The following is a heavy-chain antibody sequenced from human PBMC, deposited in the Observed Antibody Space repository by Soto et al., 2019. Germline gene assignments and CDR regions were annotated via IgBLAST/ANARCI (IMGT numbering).Heavy chain of an antibody. CDR3: ARNGGPLGSYYYGMDV. CDR2: IIPIFGTA. Sequence: QVQLVQSGAAVKKPGSSVKVSCKASGGTFSSYAISWVRQAPGQELEWMGGIIPIFGTANYAQKFQGRVTSTADESTSTADMELSSLRSEDTAVYYCARNGGPLGSYYYGMDVCGPGTTGTVSS. J-gene: IGHJ6*02. V-gene: IGHV1-69*12. CDR1: GGTFSSYA. D-gene: IGHD3-16*01.